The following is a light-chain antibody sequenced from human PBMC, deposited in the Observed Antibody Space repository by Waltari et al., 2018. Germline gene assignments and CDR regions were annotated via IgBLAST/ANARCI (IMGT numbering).Light chain of an antibody. CDR2: WAS. J-gene: IGKJ1*01. Sequence: DIVMTQSPDSLAVSLGERATINRKSSQSVLYSSNNKNYLPWYQQKPRQPPKLLIYWASTRESGVPDRFSGSGSGTDFTLTISSLQAEDVAVYYCQQYYGTPPTFGQGTKVEIK. CDR1: QSVLYSSNNKNY. CDR3: QQYYGTPPT. V-gene: IGKV4-1*01.